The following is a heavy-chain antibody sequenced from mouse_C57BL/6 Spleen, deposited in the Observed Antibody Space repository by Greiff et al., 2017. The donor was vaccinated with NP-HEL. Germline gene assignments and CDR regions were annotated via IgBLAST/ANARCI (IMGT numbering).Heavy chain of an antibody. CDR1: GYTFTDYY. D-gene: IGHD1-1*01. Sequence: EVQLQQSGPELVKPRASVKISCKASGYTFTDYYMNWVKQSHGKSLEWIGDINPNNGGTSYNQKFKGKATLTVDKSSSTAYMELRSLTSEDSAVYYCARSGYYGSSGWYFDVWGTGTTVTVSS. CDR2: INPNNGGT. CDR3: ARSGYYGSSGWYFDV. V-gene: IGHV1-26*01. J-gene: IGHJ1*03.